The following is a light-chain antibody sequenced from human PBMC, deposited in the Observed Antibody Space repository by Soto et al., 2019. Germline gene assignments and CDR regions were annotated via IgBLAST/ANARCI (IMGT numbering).Light chain of an antibody. J-gene: IGKJ5*01. CDR3: LQDLHTTPVT. Sequence: DIVTTQSPLSLPVTAGEPASISCRSSQSLLHSTGYNYLDWYLQKPGQSPQLLIYLGSNRAYGVPDRFSGSGSATEFTLKIIRVEAKDVAVYYYLQDLHTTPVTFGQRTRLEIK. CDR2: LGS. CDR1: QSLLHSTGYNY. V-gene: IGKV2-28*01.